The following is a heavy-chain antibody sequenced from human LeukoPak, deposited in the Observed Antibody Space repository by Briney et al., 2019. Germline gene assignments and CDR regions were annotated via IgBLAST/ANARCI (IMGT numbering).Heavy chain of an antibody. CDR1: GGSISSYY. CDR3: ARDSMRGFDP. CDR2: IYTSVST. V-gene: IGHV4-4*07. J-gene: IGHJ5*02. Sequence: SETLSLTCTVSGGSISSYYWSWIRQPAGKGLEWIGRIYTSVSTNYNPSLKGRVTMSVDTSKNQSSLKLSSVPAADTAVYYCARDSMRGFDPWGQGTLVTVSS.